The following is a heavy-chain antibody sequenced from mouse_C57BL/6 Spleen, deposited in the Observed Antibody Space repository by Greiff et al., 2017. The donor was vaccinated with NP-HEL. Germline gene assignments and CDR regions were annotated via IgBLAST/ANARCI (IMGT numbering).Heavy chain of an antibody. V-gene: IGHV1-64*01. CDR3: ARLADYDSSPYYYAMDY. CDR1: GYTFTSYW. J-gene: IGHJ4*01. D-gene: IGHD1-1*01. CDR2: IHPNSGST. Sequence: QVQLQQPGAELVKPGASVKLSCKASGYTFTSYWMHWVKQRPGQGLEWIGMIHPNSGSTNYNEKFKSKATLTVDKSSSTAYMQLSSLTSEDSAVYYCARLADYDSSPYYYAMDYWGQGTSVTVSS.